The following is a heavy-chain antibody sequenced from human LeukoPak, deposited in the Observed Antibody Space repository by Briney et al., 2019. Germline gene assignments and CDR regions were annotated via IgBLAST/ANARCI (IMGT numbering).Heavy chain of an antibody. CDR1: GTSFSSYY. J-gene: IGHJ4*02. CDR3: ARMTMGHDF. D-gene: IGHD4/OR15-4a*01. CDR2: VNHSGYT. Sequence: SETLSLTCAVSGTSFSSYYWSWIRQPPGKGLEWIGEVNHSGYTNDNPSLKSRVTISVDTSKNQFSLWLRSVTAADTGVYFCARMTMGHDFWGQGSLVTVSS. V-gene: IGHV4-34*01.